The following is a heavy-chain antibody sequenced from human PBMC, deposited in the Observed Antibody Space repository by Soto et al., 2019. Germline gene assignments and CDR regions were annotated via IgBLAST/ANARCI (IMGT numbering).Heavy chain of an antibody. Sequence: QVQLVQSGAEVKKPGSSVQVSCKASGGTFSSYAISWVRQAPGQGLEWMGGIIPIFGTANYAQEFQGRVTNTADKSTSTAYMELGSLRSEDTAVYYCARGRGSAVAGPYFDYWGQGTLVTGSS. CDR1: GGTFSSYA. CDR2: IIPIFGTA. J-gene: IGHJ4*02. V-gene: IGHV1-69*06. CDR3: ARGRGSAVAGPYFDY. D-gene: IGHD6-19*01.